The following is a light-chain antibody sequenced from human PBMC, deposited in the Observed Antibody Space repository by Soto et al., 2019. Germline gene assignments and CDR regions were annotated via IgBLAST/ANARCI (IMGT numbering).Light chain of an antibody. Sequence: EIVLTQSPATLSLSPGERATLSCRASQSIGLAIAWYQHKPGQAPRLLIFDASQRATGIPARFRGSGSGTDFTLSISSREPEDFAVYYCQQRTDRPPWTFGQGTKAESK. CDR3: QQRTDRPPWT. V-gene: IGKV3-11*01. J-gene: IGKJ1*01. CDR1: QSIGLA. CDR2: DAS.